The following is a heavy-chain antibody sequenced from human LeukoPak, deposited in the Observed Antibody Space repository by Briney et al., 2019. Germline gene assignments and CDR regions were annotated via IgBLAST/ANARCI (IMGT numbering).Heavy chain of an antibody. Sequence: PGGSLRLSCAASGFTFSSYAMSWVRQAPGKGLEWVSAISGSGGSTYYADSVKGRFTISRDNSKNTLYLQMNSLRAEDTAVYYCAKDFYSGSYYEYGYFDYWGQGTLVTVSS. V-gene: IGHV3-23*01. CDR1: GFTFSSYA. CDR3: AKDFYSGSYYEYGYFDY. J-gene: IGHJ4*02. D-gene: IGHD1-26*01. CDR2: ISGSGGST.